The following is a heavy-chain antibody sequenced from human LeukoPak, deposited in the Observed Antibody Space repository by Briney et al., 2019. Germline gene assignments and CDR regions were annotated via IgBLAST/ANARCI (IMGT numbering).Heavy chain of an antibody. J-gene: IGHJ4*02. CDR3: ARGSTTPYYFDY. V-gene: IGHV4-31*02. CDR2: IYYSGST. Sequence: SWVRQAPGKGLEWIGYIYYSGSTYYNPSLKSRVTISVDTSKNQFSLKLSSVTAADTAVYYCARGSTTPYYFDYWGQGTLVTVSS. D-gene: IGHD2-2*01.